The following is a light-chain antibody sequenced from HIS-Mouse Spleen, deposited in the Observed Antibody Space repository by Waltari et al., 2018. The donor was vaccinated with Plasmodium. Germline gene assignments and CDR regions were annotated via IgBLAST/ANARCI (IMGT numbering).Light chain of an antibody. V-gene: IGLV3-27*01. Sequence: SYELTQPSSVSVSPGQTARITCSGDVLAKKYARWFQQKPGQAPVLVIYKDSERPSGIPDRFSGSSSGTTVTLTIRGAQVEDEAVYYCYSAADNNRVFGGGTKLTVL. CDR1: VLAKKY. CDR3: YSAADNNRV. J-gene: IGLJ3*02. CDR2: KDS.